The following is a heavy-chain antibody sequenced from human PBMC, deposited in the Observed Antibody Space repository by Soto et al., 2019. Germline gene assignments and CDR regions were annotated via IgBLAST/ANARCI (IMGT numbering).Heavy chain of an antibody. D-gene: IGHD4-4*01. Sequence: SETLSLTCAVSGGSISSGGYYWSWIRQHPGKGLEWIGYIYYSGSTYYNPSLKSRVTISVDTSKNQFSLKLSSVTAADTAVYYCARDSRRSNFSPYYYGMGVWGRGTTVTVSS. CDR2: IYYSGST. V-gene: IGHV4-31*11. CDR1: GGSISSGGYY. J-gene: IGHJ6*02. CDR3: ARDSRRSNFSPYYYGMGV.